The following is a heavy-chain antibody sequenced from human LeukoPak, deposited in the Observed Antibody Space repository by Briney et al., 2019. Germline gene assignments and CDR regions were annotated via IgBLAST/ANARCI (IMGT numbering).Heavy chain of an antibody. J-gene: IGHJ4*02. D-gene: IGHD1-26*01. V-gene: IGHV3-23*01. CDR2: ISGSGGST. CDR3: AKGLVGATSAFDY. Sequence: GRSLRLSCTASGFTFDDYAMSWFRQAPGKGLEWVSAISGSGGSTYYADSVKGRFTISRDNSKNTLYLQMNSLRAEDTAVYYCAKGLVGATSAFDYWGQGTLVTVSS. CDR1: GFTFDDYA.